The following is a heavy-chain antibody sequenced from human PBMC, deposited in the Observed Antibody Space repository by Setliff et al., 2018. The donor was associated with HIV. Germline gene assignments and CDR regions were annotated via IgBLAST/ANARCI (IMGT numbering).Heavy chain of an antibody. D-gene: IGHD6-13*01. V-gene: IGHV1-46*01. CDR2: ISPSDGTT. CDR3: VKEYHTTATDTRVANYFDY. Sequence: ASVKVSCKASGYTFTSCFMHWVRQAPGQGLEYMGIISPSDGTTDYTQKFQDRATMTSDTSTSTVYMELRSLRSEDTAIYYCVKEYHTTATDTRVANYFDYWGQGTLVTVSS. CDR1: GYTFTSCF. J-gene: IGHJ4*02.